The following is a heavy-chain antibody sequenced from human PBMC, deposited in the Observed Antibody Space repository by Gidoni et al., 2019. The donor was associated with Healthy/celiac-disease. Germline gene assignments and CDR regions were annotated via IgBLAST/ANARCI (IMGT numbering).Heavy chain of an antibody. V-gene: IGHV3-73*01. CDR1: GFTFSGSA. CDR3: TTPVATVVTL. CDR2: IRSKANSYAT. J-gene: IGHJ4*02. Sequence: EVQLVESGGGLVQPGGSLKLSCAASGFTFSGSAMHWVRQASGKGLEWVGRIRSKANSYATAYAASVKGRFTISRDDSKNTAYLQMNSLKTEDTAVYYCTTPVATVVTLWGQGTLVTVSS. D-gene: IGHD4-17*01.